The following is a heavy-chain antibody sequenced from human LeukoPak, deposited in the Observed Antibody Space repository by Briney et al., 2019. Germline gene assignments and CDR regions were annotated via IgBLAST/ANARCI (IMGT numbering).Heavy chain of an antibody. Sequence: GGSLRLSCAASGFTFSSYWMHWVRQAPGKGLVWVSRINSDGSSTSYADSVKGRFTISRDNAKNTLYLQMNSLRAEDTAVYYCARGAIVVVTAPMNDYWGQGTLVTVSS. CDR2: INSDGSST. CDR3: ARGAIVVVTAPMNDY. V-gene: IGHV3-74*01. CDR1: GFTFSSYW. D-gene: IGHD2-21*02. J-gene: IGHJ4*02.